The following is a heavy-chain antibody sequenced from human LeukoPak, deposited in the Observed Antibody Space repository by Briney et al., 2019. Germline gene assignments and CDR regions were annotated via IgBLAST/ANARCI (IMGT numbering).Heavy chain of an antibody. Sequence: GGSLRLSCAASGVTFSAYNMIWVRQAPGKGLEWLSYISGSSSAIYYADSVQGRFTISRDNAKNSLSLQMSSLRVEDTAVYYCVRDRTLGVRDGFILAWGQGTLVTVSS. J-gene: IGHJ5*02. V-gene: IGHV3-48*01. CDR1: GVTFSAYN. CDR2: ISGSSSAI. D-gene: IGHD5-24*01. CDR3: VRDRTLGVRDGFILA.